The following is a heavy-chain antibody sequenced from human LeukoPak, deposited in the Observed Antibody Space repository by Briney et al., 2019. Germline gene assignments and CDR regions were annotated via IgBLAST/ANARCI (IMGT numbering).Heavy chain of an antibody. Sequence: PGGSLRLSCAASGFTFSDYYMSWIRQPAGKGLEWIGRIYTSGSTNYNPSLKSRVTISVDTSKNQFSLKLSSVTAADTAVYYCAAEVDTAMAQPFDYWGQGTLVTVSS. V-gene: IGHV4-4*07. CDR1: GFTFSDYY. D-gene: IGHD5-18*01. CDR2: IYTSGST. J-gene: IGHJ4*02. CDR3: AAEVDTAMAQPFDY.